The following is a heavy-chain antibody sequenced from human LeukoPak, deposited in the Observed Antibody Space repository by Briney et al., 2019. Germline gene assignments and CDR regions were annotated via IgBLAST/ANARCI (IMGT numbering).Heavy chain of an antibody. V-gene: IGHV3-53*01. J-gene: IGHJ4*02. D-gene: IGHD2-21*01. CDR2: IYSGGST. CDR3: ARSGGFDIFNFDY. CDR1: GFTVSSNY. Sequence: GGSLRLSCAASGFTVSSNYMSWVRQAPGKGLEWVSVIYSGGSTYYADSVKGRFTISRDNSKNTLYLQMNSLRAEDTAVYYCARSGGFDIFNFDYWGQGTLVTVSS.